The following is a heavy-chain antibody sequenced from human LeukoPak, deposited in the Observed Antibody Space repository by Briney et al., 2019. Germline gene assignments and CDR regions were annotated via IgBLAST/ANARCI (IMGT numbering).Heavy chain of an antibody. CDR3: ARQKKLRFLSGWFDP. CDR2: IYYSGST. J-gene: IGHJ5*02. CDR1: GGSISSYY. V-gene: IGHV4-59*08. Sequence: SETLSLTCTVSGGSISSYYWSWIRQPPGKGLEWIGYIYYSGSTNYNPSLKSRVTISVDTSKNQFSLKLSSVTAADTAVYYCARQKKLRFLSGWFDPWGQGTLVTVSS. D-gene: IGHD3-3*01.